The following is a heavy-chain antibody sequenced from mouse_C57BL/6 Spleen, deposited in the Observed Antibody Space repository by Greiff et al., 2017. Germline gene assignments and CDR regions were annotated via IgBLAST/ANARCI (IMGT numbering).Heavy chain of an antibody. Sequence: VKLQQSGPELVKPGASVKISCKASGYAFSSSWMNWVKQRPGKGLEWIGRIYPGDGDTNYNGKFKGKATLTADKSSSTAYMQLSSLTSEDSAVYFCAREDGTDYWGQGTTLTVSS. J-gene: IGHJ2*01. CDR3: AREDGTDY. D-gene: IGHD2-1*01. CDR1: GYAFSSSW. V-gene: IGHV1-82*01. CDR2: IYPGDGDT.